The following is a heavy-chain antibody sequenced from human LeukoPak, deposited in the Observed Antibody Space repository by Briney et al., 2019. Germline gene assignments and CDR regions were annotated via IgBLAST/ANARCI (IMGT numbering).Heavy chain of an antibody. CDR3: ARFVFGGVIVPLYYFDY. CDR2: IYYSGST. Sequence: SETLSLTCTVSGGSISSSSYYWGWIRQPPGKGLEWIGSIYYSGSTYYNPSLKSRVTISVDTSKNQFSLKLSSVTAADTAVYYCARFVFGGVIVPLYYFDYWGQGTLVTVSS. D-gene: IGHD3-16*02. J-gene: IGHJ4*02. V-gene: IGHV4-39*07. CDR1: GGSISSSSYY.